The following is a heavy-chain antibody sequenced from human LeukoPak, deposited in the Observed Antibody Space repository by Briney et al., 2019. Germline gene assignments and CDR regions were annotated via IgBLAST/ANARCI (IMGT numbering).Heavy chain of an antibody. Sequence: ASVKVSCKASGYTFTGYYMHWVRQAPGQGLEWMGWINPNSGGTNYAQKFQGRATMTRDTSISTAYMELSRLRSDDTAVYYCARVLGSTVTFDYWGQGTLVTVSS. CDR3: ARVLGSTVTFDY. CDR1: GYTFTGYY. D-gene: IGHD4-17*01. CDR2: INPNSGGT. J-gene: IGHJ4*02. V-gene: IGHV1-2*02.